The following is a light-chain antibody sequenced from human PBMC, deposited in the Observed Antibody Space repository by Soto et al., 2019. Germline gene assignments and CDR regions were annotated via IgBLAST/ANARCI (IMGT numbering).Light chain of an antibody. V-gene: IGLV2-23*01. J-gene: IGLJ2*01. CDR3: CSYLVV. CDR2: EGS. Sequence: QSALTQPASVSVSPGQSITISCTGTSSDVGSYNLVSWYQQHPGKAPKLMIYEGSKRPSGVSNRFSGSKSGNTASLTISGLQAEDEADYYCCSYLVVFGGGTKLTV. CDR1: SSDVGSYNL.